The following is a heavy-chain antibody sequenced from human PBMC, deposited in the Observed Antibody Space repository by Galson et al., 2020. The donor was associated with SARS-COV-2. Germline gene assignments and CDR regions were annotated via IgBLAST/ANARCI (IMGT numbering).Heavy chain of an antibody. Sequence: GGSLRLSCAASGFTFISSAMHWVRQAPGKGLEWVAVIWSDGSRKYYADSVKGRFAVSRDNFNGVMYLQMNSLRVEDTAVYYCAKDAAGYNAYYFDYWGQGVLVTVAS. CDR1: GFTFISSA. J-gene: IGHJ4*02. D-gene: IGHD5-12*01. CDR3: AKDAAGYNAYYFDY. CDR2: IWSDGSRK. V-gene: IGHV3-33*06.